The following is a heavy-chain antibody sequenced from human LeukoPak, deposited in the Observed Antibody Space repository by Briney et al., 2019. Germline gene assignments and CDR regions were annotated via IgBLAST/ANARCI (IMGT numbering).Heavy chain of an antibody. V-gene: IGHV1-18*01. Sequence: ASVTVSCKASGYTFTSYGISWVRQAPGQGLEWMGWISAYNGNTNYAQKLQGRVTMTTDTSTSTAYMELRSLRSDDTAVYYCARGATVTSIYYYYMDVWGKGTTVTVSS. J-gene: IGHJ6*03. CDR3: ARGATVTSIYYYYMDV. CDR1: GYTFTSYG. CDR2: ISAYNGNT. D-gene: IGHD4-17*01.